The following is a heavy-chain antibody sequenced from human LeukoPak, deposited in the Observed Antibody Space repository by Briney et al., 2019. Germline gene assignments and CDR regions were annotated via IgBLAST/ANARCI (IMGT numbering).Heavy chain of an antibody. V-gene: IGHV1-2*02. J-gene: IGHJ4*02. CDR2: INPKNGGT. CDR1: GYTFTGYY. CDR3: ARDSRVTNGDY. Sequence: ASVKVSCKASGYTFTGYYMHWVRQAPGQGLEWLGLINPKNGGTSYAQKFQGRVTMTRDTSITTAYMELSSLRSDDTAVYYCARDSRVTNGDYWGQGTLVTVFS. D-gene: IGHD3-10*01.